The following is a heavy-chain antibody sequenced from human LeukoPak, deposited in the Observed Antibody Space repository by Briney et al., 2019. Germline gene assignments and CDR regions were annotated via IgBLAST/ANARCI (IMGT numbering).Heavy chain of an antibody. D-gene: IGHD3-16*01. J-gene: IGHJ4*02. V-gene: IGHV1-2*02. CDR1: GYTFTGYY. Sequence: ASVKVSCKASGYTFTGYYMHWVRQAPGQGLEWMGWINPNSGGTNYAQKFQGRVTMTRDTSISTAYMDLSRLRSDDTAVYFCARVPDYKTESPRPPFDYWGQGTLITVSS. CDR2: INPNSGGT. CDR3: ARVPDYKTESPRPPFDY.